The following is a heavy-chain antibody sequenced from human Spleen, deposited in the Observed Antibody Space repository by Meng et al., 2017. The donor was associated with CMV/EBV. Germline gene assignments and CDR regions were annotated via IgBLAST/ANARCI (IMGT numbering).Heavy chain of an antibody. J-gene: IGHJ4*02. D-gene: IGHD5-12*01. Sequence: SETLSLTCTVSGGSISSYYWSWIRQPPGKGLEWIGYIYYSGSTDYNPSFKSRVTISVDTSNQFSLKLTSVTAADTAVYYCARAGGYTSPLGYWGQGTLVTVSS. CDR2: IYYSGST. V-gene: IGHV4-59*01. CDR1: GGSISSYY. CDR3: ARAGGYTSPLGY.